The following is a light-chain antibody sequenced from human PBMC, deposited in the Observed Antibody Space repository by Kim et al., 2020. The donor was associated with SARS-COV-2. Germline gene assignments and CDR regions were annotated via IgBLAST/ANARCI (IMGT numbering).Light chain of an antibody. J-gene: IGKJ4*01. Sequence: STSVRDRVTITCRASQSIRNFLNWYQQKPGKAPNLLFYAASTLQSGVPSRFSASGSETDFTLTISSLQPEDFSTYFCQQSYDAPLTFGGGTKLEI. CDR1: QSIRNF. V-gene: IGKV1-39*01. CDR3: QQSYDAPLT. CDR2: AAS.